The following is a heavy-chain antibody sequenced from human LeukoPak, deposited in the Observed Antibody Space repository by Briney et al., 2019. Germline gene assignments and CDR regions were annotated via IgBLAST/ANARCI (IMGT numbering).Heavy chain of an antibody. J-gene: IGHJ4*02. Sequence: GGSLRLSCAASGFTFSSYGMHWVRQAPGKGLEWVTFISYDGSKTYFTDSVKGRFTISRDNSKSTLFLLMNSLIAEDTAVYYCARQHTNSWFFGFDFWGQGALVTVSS. D-gene: IGHD2/OR15-2a*01. CDR3: ARQHTNSWFFGFDF. CDR1: GFTFSSYG. V-gene: IGHV3-30*03. CDR2: ISYDGSKT.